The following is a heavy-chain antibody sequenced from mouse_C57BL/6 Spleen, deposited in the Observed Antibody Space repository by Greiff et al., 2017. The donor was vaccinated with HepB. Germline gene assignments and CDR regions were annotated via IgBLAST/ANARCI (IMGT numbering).Heavy chain of an antibody. V-gene: IGHV1-26*01. CDR2: INPNNGGT. CDR1: GYTFTDYY. D-gene: IGHD2-3*01. J-gene: IGHJ3*01. Sequence: VQLQQSGPELVKPGASVKISCKASGYTFTDYYMNWVKQSHGKSLEWIGDINPNNGGTSYNQKFKGKATLTVDKSSSTAYMELRSLTSEDSAVYYCARGGNGYYEGFAYWGQGTLVTVSA. CDR3: ARGGNGYYEGFAY.